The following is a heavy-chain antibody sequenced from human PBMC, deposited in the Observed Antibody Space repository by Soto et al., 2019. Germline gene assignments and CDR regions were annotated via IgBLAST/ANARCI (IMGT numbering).Heavy chain of an antibody. J-gene: IGHJ1*01. CDR2: ISDDGSIK. CDR1: GFTFSTYT. V-gene: IGHV3-30*09. CDR3: ARDPRSGYYQH. Sequence: PGGSLRLSCAASGFTFSTYTMYWVRQAPGMGLQWVAVISDDGSIKYYADSVKGRFAISRDDSKNTLYLQMNSLRVEDTAVYYCARDPRSGYYQHWGQGTLVTVSS.